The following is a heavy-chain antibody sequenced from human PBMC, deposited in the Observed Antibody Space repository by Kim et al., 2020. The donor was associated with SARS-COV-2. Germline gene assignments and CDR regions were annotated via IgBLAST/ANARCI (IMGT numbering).Heavy chain of an antibody. Sequence: NPNRGGTTHAQKFQARVTMTRDTSISTAYMELSRLRSDDTAVYYCSRGYDYWGQGTLVTVSS. V-gene: IGHV1-2*02. J-gene: IGHJ4*02. CDR2: NPNRGGT. CDR3: SRGYDY.